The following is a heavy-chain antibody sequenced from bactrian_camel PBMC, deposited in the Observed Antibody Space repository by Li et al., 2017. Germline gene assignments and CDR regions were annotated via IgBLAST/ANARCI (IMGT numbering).Heavy chain of an antibody. CDR3: AVGPDGGAWYGTGY. V-gene: IGHV3S6*01. D-gene: IGHD6*01. CDR2: IGSDGDT. Sequence: HVQLVESGGGSVQAGGSLRLSCATSGYTYRYYCMAWFRQAPGRGRERVAAIGSDGDTTYPDAVKGRFTTSSDNAKNTSYLRLDVLKTEETAMYYCAVGPDGGAWYGTGYWGQGTQVTVS. J-gene: IGHJ4*01. CDR1: GYTYRYYC.